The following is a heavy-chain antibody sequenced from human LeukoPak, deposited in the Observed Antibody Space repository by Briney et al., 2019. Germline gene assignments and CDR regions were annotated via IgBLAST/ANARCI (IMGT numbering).Heavy chain of an antibody. J-gene: IGHJ3*02. D-gene: IGHD4-17*01. CDR2: ISYDGSNK. CDR3: ARDRGDGDAPDAFDI. V-gene: IGHV3-30*04. CDR1: GFTFSSYA. Sequence: GGSLRLSCAASGFTFSSYAMHWVRQAPGKGLEWVAVISYDGSNKYYADSVKGRFTIPRDNSKNTLYLQMNSLRAEDTAVYYCARDRGDGDAPDAFDIWGQGTMVTVSS.